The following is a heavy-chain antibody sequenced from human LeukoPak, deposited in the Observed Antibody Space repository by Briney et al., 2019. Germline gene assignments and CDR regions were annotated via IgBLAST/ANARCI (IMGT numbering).Heavy chain of an antibody. Sequence: PSETLSLTCTVSGGSLSPYYWSWIRQSPGNGLEWIGYISYSGTTNSHPSLKSRVTISIDTSKNQFSLKLSSVTAADTAVYYCARGQTYYYGSGSYPLYNWFDPWGQGTLVTVSS. CDR2: ISYSGTT. V-gene: IGHV4-59*01. J-gene: IGHJ5*02. D-gene: IGHD3-10*01. CDR1: GGSLSPYY. CDR3: ARGQTYYYGSGSYPLYNWFDP.